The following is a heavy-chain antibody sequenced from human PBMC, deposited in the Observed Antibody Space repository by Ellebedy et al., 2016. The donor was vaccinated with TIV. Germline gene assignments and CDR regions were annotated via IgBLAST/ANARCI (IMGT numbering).Heavy chain of an antibody. D-gene: IGHD2-15*01. V-gene: IGHV3-21*01. CDR1: GFTVSSNY. CDR2: ISSSSSYI. CDR3: ARAIGAGDGK. J-gene: IGHJ4*02. Sequence: GESLKISXAASGFTVSSNYMSWVRQAPGKGLEWVSSISSSSSYIYYADSVKGRFTISRDNAKNSLFLQMNSLRTEDTAVYYCARAIGAGDGKWGQGALVTVSS.